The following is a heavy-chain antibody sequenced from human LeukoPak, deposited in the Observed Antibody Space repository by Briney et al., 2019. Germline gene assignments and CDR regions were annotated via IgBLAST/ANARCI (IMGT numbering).Heavy chain of an antibody. CDR2: ISSSGSTI. CDR1: GFTFSSYE. CDR3: ARGSGIAAAGEENFDY. J-gene: IGHJ4*02. D-gene: IGHD6-13*01. Sequence: GGSLRLSCAASGFTFSSYEMNWARQAPGKGLEWVSYISSSGSTIYYADSVKGRFTISRDNAKNSLYLQMNSLRAEDTAVYYCARGSGIAAAGEENFDYWGQGTLVTVSS. V-gene: IGHV3-48*03.